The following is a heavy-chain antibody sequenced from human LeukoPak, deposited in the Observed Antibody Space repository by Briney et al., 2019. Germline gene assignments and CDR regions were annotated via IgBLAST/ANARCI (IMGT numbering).Heavy chain of an antibody. CDR2: ISYDGSNK. V-gene: IGHV3-30*04. Sequence: PGRSLRLSCAASGSTFSSYAMHWVRQAPGKGLEWVAVISYDGSNKYYADSVKGRFTISRDNSKNTLYLQMNSLRAEDTAVYYCARDFWDSSGYCSGGDYWGQGTLVTVSS. CDR3: ARDFWDSSGYCSGGDY. J-gene: IGHJ4*02. CDR1: GSTFSSYA. D-gene: IGHD3-22*01.